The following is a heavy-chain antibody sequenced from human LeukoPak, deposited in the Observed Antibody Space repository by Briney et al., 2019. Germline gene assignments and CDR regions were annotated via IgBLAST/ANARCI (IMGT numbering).Heavy chain of an antibody. CDR3: ARNVIGVVIFDY. CDR2: IKQDGSEK. CDR1: GFTFRSYW. J-gene: IGHJ4*02. Sequence: GGSLRLSCAASGFTFRSYWMSWVRQAPGQGLEWAANIKQDGSEKYYVDSVKGRFTISRDNAKNSQYLQMNSLRDEDTAVYYCARNVIGVVIFDYWGQGTLVTVSS. V-gene: IGHV3-7*01. D-gene: IGHD3-3*01.